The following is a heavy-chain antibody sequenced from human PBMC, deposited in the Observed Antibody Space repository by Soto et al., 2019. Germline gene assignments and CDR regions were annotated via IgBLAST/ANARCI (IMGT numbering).Heavy chain of an antibody. J-gene: IGHJ4*02. D-gene: IGHD1-1*01. CDR3: AREKVGTTFFDN. CDR1: GFAISRGYY. CDR2: IYPSVSS. Sequence: SETLSLTCSVSGFAISRGYYWSWVRRPPGKGLEWIGSIYPSVSSYHNPSLATRLRLSIDTSKNQFTLNLTSVTAADTALYFCAREKVGTTFFDNWGQGIQVTVSS. V-gene: IGHV4-38-2*02.